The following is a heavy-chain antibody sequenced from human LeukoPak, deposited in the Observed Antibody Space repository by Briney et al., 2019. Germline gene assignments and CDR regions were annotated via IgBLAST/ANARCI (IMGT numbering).Heavy chain of an antibody. V-gene: IGHV3-21*01. CDR1: GFTFSSYS. Sequence: GGSLRLSCAAYGFTFSSYSMNWVRQAPGKGLEWVSSISSSSSYIYYADSVKGRFTISRDNAKNSLYLQMNSLRAEDTAVYYCARTRREYSSGWYEFDYWGQGTLVTVSS. CDR2: ISSSSSYI. D-gene: IGHD6-13*01. CDR3: ARTRREYSSGWYEFDY. J-gene: IGHJ4*02.